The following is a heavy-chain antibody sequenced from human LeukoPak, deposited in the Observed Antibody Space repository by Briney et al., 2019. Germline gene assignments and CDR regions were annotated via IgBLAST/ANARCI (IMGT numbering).Heavy chain of an antibody. CDR1: GYTFNTYG. V-gene: IGHV1-8*01. CDR2: MNPNSGNT. Sequence: ASVKVSYKTSGYTFNTYGITWVRQATGQGLEWMGWMNPNSGNTGYAQKFQGRVTMTRNTSISTAYVELSSLRSEDTAVYYCARGPSDDSSGYDAFDIWGQGTMVTVSS. J-gene: IGHJ3*02. CDR3: ARGPSDDSSGYDAFDI. D-gene: IGHD3-22*01.